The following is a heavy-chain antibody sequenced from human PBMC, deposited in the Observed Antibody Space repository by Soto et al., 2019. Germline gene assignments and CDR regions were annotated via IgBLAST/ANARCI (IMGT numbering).Heavy chain of an antibody. CDR1: GYTFTSHY. V-gene: IGHV1-46*01. D-gene: IGHD6-6*01. Sequence: QVQLVQSGAEVRKPGASVKVSCKASGYTFTSHYIHWVRQAPGQGLEWMGVINPSGGSTSYADKFQGRVTMTMDTSTSTVYMALSSLRSGDTALYYCARDQVPNASRLGDAFDIWGQGTMVTVSS. CDR2: INPSGGST. CDR3: ARDQVPNASRLGDAFDI. J-gene: IGHJ3*02.